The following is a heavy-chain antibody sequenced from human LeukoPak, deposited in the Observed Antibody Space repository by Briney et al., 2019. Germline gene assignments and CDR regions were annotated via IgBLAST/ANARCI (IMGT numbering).Heavy chain of an antibody. CDR2: IKSKADGGTT. Sequence: GGSLRLSCAASGFTLSDAYMSWVRQSPGKGLEWVGRIKSKADGGTTNYAAPVKGRFIISGDDSKSTLYLQLNSLKTEDTAVYYCLAQYYFDFWGQGTLVTVSS. V-gene: IGHV3-15*01. D-gene: IGHD4-11*01. CDR1: GFTLSDAY. J-gene: IGHJ4*02. CDR3: LAQYYFDF.